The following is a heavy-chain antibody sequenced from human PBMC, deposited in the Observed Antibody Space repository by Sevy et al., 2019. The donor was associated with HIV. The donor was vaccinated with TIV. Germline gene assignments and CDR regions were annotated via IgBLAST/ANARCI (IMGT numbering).Heavy chain of an antibody. CDR1: GGSISSHY. V-gene: IGHV4-4*07. J-gene: IGHJ4*02. CDR2: IYTSGST. CDR3: ARVHGDYTYFDY. D-gene: IGHD4-17*01. Sequence: SETLSLTCTVSGGSISSHYWSWIRQPAGKGLERIGRIYTSGSTNYNPSLKSRVTMSVDTSKKQFSLKLSSVTAADTAVYYCARVHGDYTYFDYWCQGTLVTVSS.